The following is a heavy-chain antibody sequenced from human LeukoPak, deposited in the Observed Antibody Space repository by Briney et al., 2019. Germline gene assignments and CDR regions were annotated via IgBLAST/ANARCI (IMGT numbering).Heavy chain of an antibody. CDR3: ARGLRITMVRTAYRD. CDR2: ISSSSSYI. J-gene: IGHJ4*02. CDR1: GFTFSSYS. D-gene: IGHD3-10*01. V-gene: IGHV3-21*01. Sequence: GGSLRLSCAASGFTFSSYSMNWVRQAPGKGLEWVSSISSSSSYIYYADSVKGRFTISRGNAKNSLYLQMNSLRAGDTAVYYCARGLRITMVRTAYRDWGQGTLVTVSS.